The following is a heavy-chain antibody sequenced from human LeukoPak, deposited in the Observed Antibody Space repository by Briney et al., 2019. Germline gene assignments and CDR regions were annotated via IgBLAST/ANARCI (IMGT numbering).Heavy chain of an antibody. CDR3: AVYPYYYDSGWFDF. J-gene: IGHJ5*01. Sequence: ASVKVSCKTSGYTFTSYYMHWVRQAPGQGLEWMGVINPTGSSTNYAEKFQGRVTMTRDTSTSTAYMELSSLRSEDTAVYYCAVYPYYYDSGWFDFWGQGTLVIVSS. CDR1: GYTFTSYY. D-gene: IGHD3-22*01. CDR2: INPTGSST. V-gene: IGHV1-46*01.